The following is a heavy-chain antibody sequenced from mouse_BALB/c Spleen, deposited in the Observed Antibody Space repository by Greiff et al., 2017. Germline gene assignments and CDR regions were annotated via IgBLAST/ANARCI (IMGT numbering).Heavy chain of an antibody. V-gene: IGHV1-82*01. D-gene: IGHD1-1*01. CDR1: GYAFSSSW. J-gene: IGHJ2*01. Sequence: QVQLQQSGPELVKPGASVKISCKASGYAFSSSWMNWVKQRPGQGLEWIGRIYPGDGDTNYNGKFKGKATLTADKSSSTAYMQLSSLTSVDSAVYFCARGLRDYFDYWGQGTTLTVSS. CDR3: ARGLRDYFDY. CDR2: IYPGDGDT.